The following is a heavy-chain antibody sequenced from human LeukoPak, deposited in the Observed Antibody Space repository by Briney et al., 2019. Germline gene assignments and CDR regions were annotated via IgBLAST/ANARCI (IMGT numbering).Heavy chain of an antibody. J-gene: IGHJ4*02. CDR3: ARQHTSSWFFGFAF. CDR2: ISYDGSKT. CDR1: GFPFETNA. V-gene: IGHV3-30*03. D-gene: IGHD6-19*01. Sequence: GGSLRLSCATSGFPFETNAMSWVRQAPGKGLEWLTFISYDGSKTYFTDSVKGRFTISRDFSKNTLFLLMNSLRPEDTAVYYCARQHTSSWFFGFAFWGQGTLVTVSS.